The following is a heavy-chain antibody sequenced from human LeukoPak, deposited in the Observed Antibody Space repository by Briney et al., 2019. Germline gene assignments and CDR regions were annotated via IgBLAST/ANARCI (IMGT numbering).Heavy chain of an antibody. CDR1: GFTFGDYA. CDR2: IRSKAYGGTR. D-gene: IGHD3-22*01. V-gene: IGHV3-49*03. CDR3: AKDWEDSSGYYTFFDY. Sequence: PGGSLRLSCTASGFTFGDYAMSWFRQAPGKGLEWVGFIRSKAYGGTREYAASVKGRVTISRDDSKSIAYLQMNSLRAEDTAVYYCAKDWEDSSGYYTFFDYWGQGTLVTVSS. J-gene: IGHJ4*02.